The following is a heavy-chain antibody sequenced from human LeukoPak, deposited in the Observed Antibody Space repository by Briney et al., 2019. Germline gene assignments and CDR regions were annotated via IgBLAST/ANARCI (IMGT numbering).Heavy chain of an antibody. CDR3: ARGYYYDSSGYYYDPGY. CDR2: INHSGST. V-gene: IGHV4-34*01. CDR1: GGSFSGYY. D-gene: IGHD3-22*01. J-gene: IGHJ4*02. Sequence: SETLSLTCAVYGGSFSGYYWSWIRQPPGRGLEWIGEINHSGSTNYNPSLKSRVTMSVDTSKNQFSLKLSSVTAADTAVYYCARGYYYDSSGYYYDPGYWGQGTLVTVSS.